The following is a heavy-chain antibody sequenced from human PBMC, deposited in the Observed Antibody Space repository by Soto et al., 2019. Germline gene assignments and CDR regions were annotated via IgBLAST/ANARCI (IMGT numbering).Heavy chain of an antibody. CDR1: GFTFSSYA. J-gene: IGHJ4*02. Sequence: EVQLLESGGGLVQPGGSLRLSCAASGFTFSSYAMSWVRQAPGKGLEWVSAISGSGGSTYYADSVKGRFTISRDNSENTLYLQMNSLRAEDTAVYYCAKDSSGWPYFDYWGQGTLVTVSS. V-gene: IGHV3-23*01. CDR3: AKDSSGWPYFDY. D-gene: IGHD6-19*01. CDR2: ISGSGGST.